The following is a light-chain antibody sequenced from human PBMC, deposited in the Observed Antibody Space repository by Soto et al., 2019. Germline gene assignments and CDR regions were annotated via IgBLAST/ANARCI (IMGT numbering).Light chain of an antibody. J-gene: IGKJ1*01. Sequence: EIVMTQSPATLCVSPGETVTLSCRASQSVRTNLAWYQHKPGQSPRLLIYGASKRATIFPARFSGSGSGTEFTLTINSLQSEDFAVYYCQQYNDNWPTFGQGTKVDIK. CDR3: QQYNDNWPT. V-gene: IGKV3-15*01. CDR2: GAS. CDR1: QSVRTN.